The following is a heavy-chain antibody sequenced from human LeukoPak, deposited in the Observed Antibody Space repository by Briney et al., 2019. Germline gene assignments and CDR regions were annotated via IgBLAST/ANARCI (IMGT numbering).Heavy chain of an antibody. Sequence: PGGSLRLSCAASGFTFSSYWMNWARQAPGKGLEWVASINHNGNVNYYVDSVKGRFTISRDNAKNSLYLQMSNLRAEDTAVYYCARDSRGENSSGWSANFDYWGQGTLVTVSS. CDR2: INHNGNVN. V-gene: IGHV3-7*03. CDR1: GFTFSSYW. CDR3: ARDSRGENSSGWSANFDY. D-gene: IGHD6-19*01. J-gene: IGHJ4*02.